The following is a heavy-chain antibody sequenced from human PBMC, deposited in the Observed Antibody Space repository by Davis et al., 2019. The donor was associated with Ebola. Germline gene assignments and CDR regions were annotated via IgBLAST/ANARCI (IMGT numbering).Heavy chain of an antibody. Sequence: PSETLSLTCTVSGGSISSYYWSWIRQPPGKGLEWIGYIYYSGSTYYNPSLKSRVTISVDTSKNQFSLKLSSVTAADTAVYYCARGVNSGYADNWFDPWGQGTLVTVSS. CDR1: GGSISSYY. D-gene: IGHD5-12*01. CDR2: IYYSGST. CDR3: ARGVNSGYADNWFDP. V-gene: IGHV4-59*12. J-gene: IGHJ5*02.